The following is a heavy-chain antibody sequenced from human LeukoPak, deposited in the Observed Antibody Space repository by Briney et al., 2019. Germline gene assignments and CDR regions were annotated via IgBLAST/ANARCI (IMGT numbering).Heavy chain of an antibody. CDR2: ISAYNGNT. Sequence: ASVKVSCKASGHTFTSYGISWVRQAPGQGLEWMGWISAYNGNTNYAQKLQGRVTMTTDTSTSTAYMELRSLRSDDTAVYYCARDRRYCSGGSCSSFDYWGQGTLVTVSS. CDR1: GHTFTSYG. CDR3: ARDRRYCSGGSCSSFDY. J-gene: IGHJ4*02. D-gene: IGHD2-15*01. V-gene: IGHV1-18*01.